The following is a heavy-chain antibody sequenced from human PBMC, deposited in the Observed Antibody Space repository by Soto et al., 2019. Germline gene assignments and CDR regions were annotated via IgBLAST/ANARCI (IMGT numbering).Heavy chain of an antibody. V-gene: IGHV1-2*02. J-gene: IGHJ3*02. CDR3: ARGGGVGVAGSAAFDM. D-gene: IGHD3-3*01. Sequence: QLHLVQSGAVVKKPGASVTVSCSASGYPVTAYYMHWVRQAPGRGLEWMGGINPATGAAKYTPTFQGRVTVTRDTSTSTVFMELSGLTSEDTAVFYCARGGGVGVAGSAAFDMWGQGTLVTVSS. CDR1: GYPVTAYY. CDR2: INPATGAA.